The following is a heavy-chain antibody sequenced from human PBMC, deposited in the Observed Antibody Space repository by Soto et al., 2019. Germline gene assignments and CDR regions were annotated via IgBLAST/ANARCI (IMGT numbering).Heavy chain of an antibody. Sequence: QVQLVQSGAEVKKPGASVKVSCKASGYTFTSYDIYWVRQATGQGLESMGWMNPNSGNTGYAQKFQGRVTMTRNTSISTAYMELSSLRSEDTAVYYCARGRYSSFSPWDWGQGTLVTVSS. J-gene: IGHJ4*02. CDR1: GYTFTSYD. CDR3: ARGRYSSFSPWD. V-gene: IGHV1-8*01. CDR2: MNPNSGNT. D-gene: IGHD6-13*01.